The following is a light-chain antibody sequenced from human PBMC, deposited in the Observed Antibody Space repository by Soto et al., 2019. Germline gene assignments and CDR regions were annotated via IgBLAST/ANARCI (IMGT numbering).Light chain of an antibody. V-gene: IGKV3-15*01. Sequence: EIVMTQSPATLSVSPGERVTLSCRASQSISSNLAWYQQKPGQAPRLLIYDASTRATGGPTRFSGSGSGTEFTLTISSLQAEDFAVYYCQQYNSSPKTFGQGTKVEIK. CDR1: QSISSN. CDR3: QQYNSSPKT. J-gene: IGKJ1*01. CDR2: DAS.